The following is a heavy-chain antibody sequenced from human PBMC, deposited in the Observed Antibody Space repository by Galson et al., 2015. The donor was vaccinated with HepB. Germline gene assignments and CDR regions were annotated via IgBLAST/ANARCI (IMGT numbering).Heavy chain of an antibody. CDR3: SRTLPGIDLDY. Sequence: SLRLSCAAFGFTFSDYYMEWVRQAPGKGLEWVGRVRHKARRYTTDYVASVEGRFTISRDDSKNSLYLQMGSLKTEDTAVYYCSRTLPGIDLDYWGQGTLVTVSS. D-gene: IGHD3-3*02. CDR2: VRHKARRYTT. CDR1: GFTFSDYY. V-gene: IGHV3-72*01. J-gene: IGHJ4*02.